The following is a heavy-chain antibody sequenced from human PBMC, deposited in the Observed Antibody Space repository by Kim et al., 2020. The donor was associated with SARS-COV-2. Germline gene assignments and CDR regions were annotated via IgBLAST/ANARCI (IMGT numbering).Heavy chain of an antibody. Sequence: ASVKVSCKASGYTFTSYYMHWVRQAPGQGLEWMGIINPSGGSTSYAQKFQGRVTMTRDTSTSTVYMELSSLRSEDTAVYYCARDGDRVVVVVAANFDYWGQGTLVTVSS. CDR3: ARDGDRVVVVVAANFDY. D-gene: IGHD2-15*01. CDR1: GYTFTSYY. V-gene: IGHV1-46*01. CDR2: INPSGGST. J-gene: IGHJ4*02.